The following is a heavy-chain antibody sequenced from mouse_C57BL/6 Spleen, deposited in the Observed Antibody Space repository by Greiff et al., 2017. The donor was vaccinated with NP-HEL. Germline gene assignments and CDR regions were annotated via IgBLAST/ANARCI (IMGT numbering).Heavy chain of an antibody. CDR1: GYTFTDYN. J-gene: IGHJ1*03. CDR3: ARLYGSSLGV. V-gene: IGHV1-18*01. CDR2: INPNNGGT. D-gene: IGHD1-1*01. Sequence: EVQLQQSGPELVKPGASVKIPCKASGYTFTDYNMDWVKQSHGKSLEWIGDINPNNGGTIYNQKFKGKATLTVDKSSSTAYMELRSLTSEDTAVYYCARLYGSSLGVWGTGTTVTVSS.